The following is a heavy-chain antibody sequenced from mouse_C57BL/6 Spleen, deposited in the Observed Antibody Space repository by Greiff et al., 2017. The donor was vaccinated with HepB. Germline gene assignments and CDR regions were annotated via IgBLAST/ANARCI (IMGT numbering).Heavy chain of an antibody. D-gene: IGHD3-2*02. CDR1: GFTFSSYA. Sequence: EVKVVESGGGLVKPGGSLKLSCAASGFTFSSYAMSWVRQTPDKRLEWVATISDGGSYTYYPDNVKGRFTISRDNAKNNLYLQMSHLKSEDTAMYDCAREPVSSGYWFAYWGQGTLVTVSA. V-gene: IGHV5-4*01. J-gene: IGHJ3*01. CDR2: ISDGGSYT. CDR3: AREPVSSGYWFAY.